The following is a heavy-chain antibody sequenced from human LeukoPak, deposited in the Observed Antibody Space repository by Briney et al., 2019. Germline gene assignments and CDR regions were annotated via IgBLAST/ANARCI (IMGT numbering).Heavy chain of an antibody. D-gene: IGHD3-16*01. Sequence: GSSVKVSCKASGGTFSSYAISWVRQAPGRGLEWMGGIIPIFGTANYAQKFQGRVTITADESTSTAYMELSSLRSEDTAVYYCASRSRTHYVRFDYWGQGTLVTVSS. J-gene: IGHJ4*02. CDR2: IIPIFGTA. CDR3: ASRSRTHYVRFDY. CDR1: GGTFSSYA. V-gene: IGHV1-69*01.